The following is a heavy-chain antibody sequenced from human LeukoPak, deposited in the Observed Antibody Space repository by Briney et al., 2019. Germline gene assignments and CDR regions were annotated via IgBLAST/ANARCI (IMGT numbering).Heavy chain of an antibody. CDR1: GGSFSGFH. CDR3: ARGLYFDY. CDR2: INHSGST. J-gene: IGHJ4*02. Sequence: SETLSLTCVVYGGSFSGFHWTWIRQPPGKGLEWIGEINHSGSTNYNPSLKSRVTISVDTSKNQFSLKLSSVTAADTAVYYCARGLYFDYWGQGTLVTVSS. V-gene: IGHV4-34*01.